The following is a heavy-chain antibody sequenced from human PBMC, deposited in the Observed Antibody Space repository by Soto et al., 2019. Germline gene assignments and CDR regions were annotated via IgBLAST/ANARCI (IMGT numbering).Heavy chain of an antibody. CDR2: IIPIFGTA. V-gene: IGHV1-69*06. D-gene: IGHD5-18*01. J-gene: IGHJ6*02. CDR3: ASPPPVDTAMVTPFHYFGMDV. Sequence: SVKVSCKASGGTFSSYAISWVRQAPGQGLEWMGGIIPIFGTANYAQKFQGRVTITADKSTSTAYMELSSLRSEDTAVYYCASPPPVDTAMVTPFHYFGMDVWGQGTTVTVSS. CDR1: GGTFSSYA.